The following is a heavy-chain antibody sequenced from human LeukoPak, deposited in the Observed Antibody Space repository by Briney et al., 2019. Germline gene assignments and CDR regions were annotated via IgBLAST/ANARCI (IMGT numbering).Heavy chain of an antibody. CDR2: ISGSGGST. D-gene: IGHD2-2*02. V-gene: IGHV3-23*01. Sequence: GGSLRLSCAASGFTFSSYAMSGVRQAPGKGLEWVSAISGSGGSTYYADSVKGRFTISRDISKNTLYLQMNSLRAEDTAVYYCAKDWGYCSSTSCYKEDAFDIWGQGTMVTVSS. CDR1: GFTFSSYA. J-gene: IGHJ3*02. CDR3: AKDWGYCSSTSCYKEDAFDI.